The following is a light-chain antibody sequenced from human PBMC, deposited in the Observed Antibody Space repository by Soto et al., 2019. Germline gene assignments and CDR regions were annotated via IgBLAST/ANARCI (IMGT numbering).Light chain of an antibody. CDR1: SSNIGNNY. V-gene: IGLV1-51*02. CDR3: GTWDSSLSAYV. CDR2: ENN. Sequence: QSGLTQPPSVSAAPGQKGTISCSGSSSNIGNNYGSWYQQLPGPAPKLLIYENNKRPSGMPDRFSGSKSGTSATLGITGIQTGDEADYYCGTWDSSLSAYVFGTGTKLTVL. J-gene: IGLJ1*01.